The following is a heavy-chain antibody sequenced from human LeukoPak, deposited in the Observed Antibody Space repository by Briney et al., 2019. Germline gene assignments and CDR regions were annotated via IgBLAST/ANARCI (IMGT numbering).Heavy chain of an antibody. V-gene: IGHV3-48*03. J-gene: IGHJ4*02. Sequence: PGGSLRLSCAASGFTFSSYEMQWVRQAPGKGLQWVSYISGSVTIIYYADSVKGRFTISRDNAKNSLYLQMSSLRAEDTAVYYCARGGLYRSTLGYWGQGTLFTASS. CDR1: GFTFSSYE. CDR3: ARGGLYRSTLGY. D-gene: IGHD2-2*01. CDR2: ISGSVTII.